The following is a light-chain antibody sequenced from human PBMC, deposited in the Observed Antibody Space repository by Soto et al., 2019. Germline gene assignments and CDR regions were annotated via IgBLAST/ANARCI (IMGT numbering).Light chain of an antibody. CDR2: DAS. Sequence: EIVLTQSPATLSLSPGERATLSCRASQSVSSYLAWYQQKPGQAPRILIYDASNRATGIPARFSGSGSGTDFTLTISSLEPEDFAVHYCQQRSNWPRRLTFGGGTKVEIK. J-gene: IGKJ4*01. CDR1: QSVSSY. V-gene: IGKV3-11*01. CDR3: QQRSNWPRRLT.